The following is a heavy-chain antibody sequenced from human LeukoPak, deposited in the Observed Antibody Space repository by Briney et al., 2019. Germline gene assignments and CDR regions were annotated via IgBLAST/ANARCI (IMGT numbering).Heavy chain of an antibody. CDR1: GFTFSSYP. CDR2: ICSNGGST. Sequence: GGCLRLSCAASGFTFSSYPMHWVRQAPGKGLEYGSGICSNGGSTHYANSVKGRFTISRDNSKNTLHLQMGSLRAEDMAVYYCARFSGSGGSYYFDYWGQGTVVTVSS. V-gene: IGHV3-64*01. J-gene: IGHJ4*02. CDR3: ARFSGSGGSYYFDY. D-gene: IGHD6-19*01.